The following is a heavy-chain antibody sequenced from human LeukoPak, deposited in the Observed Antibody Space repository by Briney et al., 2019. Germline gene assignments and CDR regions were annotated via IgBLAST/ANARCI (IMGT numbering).Heavy chain of an antibody. J-gene: IGHJ4*02. V-gene: IGHV3-7*01. CDR1: GFTFSNYA. Sequence: GGSLRLSCAASGFTFSNYAMHWVRQAPGKGLEWVANIKQDGSEKYYVDSVKGRFTISRDNAKNSLYLQMNSLRAEDTAVYYCATEYETSNSWGQGTLVTVSS. CDR3: ATEYETSNS. D-gene: IGHD3-3*01. CDR2: IKQDGSEK.